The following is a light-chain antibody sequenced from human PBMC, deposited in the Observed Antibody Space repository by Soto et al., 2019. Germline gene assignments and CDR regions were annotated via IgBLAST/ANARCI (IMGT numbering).Light chain of an antibody. CDR3: GVWDDSVNVRYL. Sequence: QSMLTQPPSASGTPGQRVTISCSGSSSNIGSNSVNWYQQVPGTAPKILIYSNSQRPSGVPDRFSGSKSGTSASLAISGLQSEDDAYYYCGVWDDSVNVRYLFGTGTNVTVL. V-gene: IGLV1-44*01. CDR2: SNS. J-gene: IGLJ1*01. CDR1: SSNIGSNS.